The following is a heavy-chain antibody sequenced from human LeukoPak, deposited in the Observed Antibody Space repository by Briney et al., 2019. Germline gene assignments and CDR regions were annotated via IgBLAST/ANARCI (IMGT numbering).Heavy chain of an antibody. Sequence: ASVEVSCKASGYTFTNYSISWVRQAPGQGLEWMGWISAYSGNTHYSHKLQGRVTMTTDTSTSTGYMELRSLRSDDTAVYYCASGRYSSSSPHYYYYYMDVWGKGTTVTVSS. CDR2: ISAYSGNT. CDR1: GYTFTNYS. V-gene: IGHV1-18*01. J-gene: IGHJ6*03. D-gene: IGHD6-6*01. CDR3: ASGRYSSSSPHYYYYYMDV.